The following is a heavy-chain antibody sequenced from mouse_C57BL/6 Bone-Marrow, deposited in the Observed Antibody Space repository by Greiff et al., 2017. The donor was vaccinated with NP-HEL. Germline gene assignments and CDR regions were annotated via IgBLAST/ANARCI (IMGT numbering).Heavy chain of an antibody. V-gene: IGHV1-19*01. CDR1: GYTFTDYY. CDR2: INPYNGGT. CDR3: ARKVYYVPFDY. J-gene: IGHJ2*01. D-gene: IGHD2-1*01. Sequence: EVQLQQSGPVLVKPGASVKMSCKASGYTFTDYYMNWVKQSHGKSLEWIGVINPYNGGTSYNQKFKGKATLTVDKSSSTAYMELNSLTSEDSAVYYCARKVYYVPFDYWGQGTTLTVSS.